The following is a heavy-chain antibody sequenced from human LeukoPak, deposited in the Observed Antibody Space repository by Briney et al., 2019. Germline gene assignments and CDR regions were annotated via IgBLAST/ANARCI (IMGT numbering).Heavy chain of an antibody. J-gene: IGHJ5*02. CDR2: INPNSGGT. CDR3: ARDHTPIAAADVAWFDP. Sequence: ASVKVSCKASGYTFTSYAMNWVRQAPGQGLEWMGWINPNSGGTNYAQKFQGRVTMTRDTSISTAYMALSRLRSDDTAVYYCARDHTPIAAADVAWFDPWGQGTLVTVSS. V-gene: IGHV1-2*02. CDR1: GYTFTSYA. D-gene: IGHD6-13*01.